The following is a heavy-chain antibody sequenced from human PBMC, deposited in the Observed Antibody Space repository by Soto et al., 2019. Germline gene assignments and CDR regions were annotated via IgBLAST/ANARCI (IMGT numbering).Heavy chain of an antibody. Sequence: GASVKVSCKASGGTFSSYAINWVRQAPGQGLEWMGGIIPIFGTANYAQKFQGRVTITADESTSTAYMELSSLRSEDTAVYYCARVSISIAAAGTSYNWFDPWGQGTLVTVSS. V-gene: IGHV1-69*13. CDR3: ARVSISIAAAGTSYNWFDP. CDR1: GGTFSSYA. D-gene: IGHD6-13*01. CDR2: IIPIFGTA. J-gene: IGHJ5*02.